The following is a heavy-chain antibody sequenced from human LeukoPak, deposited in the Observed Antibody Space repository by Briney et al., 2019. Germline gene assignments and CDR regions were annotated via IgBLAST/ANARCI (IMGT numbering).Heavy chain of an antibody. CDR3: AKASSHDY. D-gene: IGHD6-19*01. CDR1: GFSFDDYG. CDR2: ISGSGGST. Sequence: PGGSLRLSCVASGFSFDDYGMFWVRQTPGKGLEWVSAISGSGGSTYYADSVKGRFTISRDNSKNTLYLQMNSLRAEDTAVYYCAKASSHDYWGQGTLVTVSS. J-gene: IGHJ4*02. V-gene: IGHV3-23*01.